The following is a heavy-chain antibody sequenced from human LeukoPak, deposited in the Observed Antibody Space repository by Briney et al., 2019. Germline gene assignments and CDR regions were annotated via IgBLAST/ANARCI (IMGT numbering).Heavy chain of an antibody. CDR1: GCRFTSYW. J-gene: IGHJ3*02. CDR2: IYPGESDT. V-gene: IGHV5-51*01. D-gene: IGHD7-27*01. CDR3: ARLGTVPAVAFDI. Sequence: GGALEISWKGSGCRFTSYWIGGGRQMPGKGLEGMGIIYPGESDTRYSPSFQGQVTISADKSKRTASLEWSSLKASDTAMYYCARLGTVPAVAFDIRGQGTMVTVSS.